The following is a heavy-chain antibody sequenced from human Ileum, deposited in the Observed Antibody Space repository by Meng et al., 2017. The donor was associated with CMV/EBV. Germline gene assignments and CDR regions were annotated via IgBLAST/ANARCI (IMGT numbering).Heavy chain of an antibody. J-gene: IGHJ4*02. CDR1: GFTFSASG. CDR2: IRHDGTIA. D-gene: IGHD3-10*01. CDR3: VKDERWLGSDN. Sequence: SCAASGFTFSASGMHWVRQAPGKGLQWVAYIRHDGTIAYYADSVKDRLTISRDNFKNTLYLQINSLRVEDTAIYYCVKDERWLGSDNWGQGTLVTVSS. V-gene: IGHV3-30*02.